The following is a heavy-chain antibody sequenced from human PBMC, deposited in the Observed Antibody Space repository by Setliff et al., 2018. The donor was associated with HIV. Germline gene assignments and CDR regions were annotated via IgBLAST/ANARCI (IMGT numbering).Heavy chain of an antibody. Sequence: SETLSLTCTVSGGSISSSSYYWGWIRQHPGKGLEWIGSIYYSGSTYYNPSHKSRVTMSVDTSKNQFSLKLSSVTAEDTAVYYCARAGVVEGYYYYYYMDVWGKGTAVTVSS. CDR1: GGSISSSSYY. D-gene: IGHD2-15*01. J-gene: IGHJ6*03. V-gene: IGHV4-39*07. CDR3: ARAGVVEGYYYYYYMDV. CDR2: IYYSGST.